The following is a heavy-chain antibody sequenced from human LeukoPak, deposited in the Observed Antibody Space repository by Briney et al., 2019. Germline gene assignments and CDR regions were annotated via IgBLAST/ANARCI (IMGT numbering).Heavy chain of an antibody. CDR2: INHSGST. V-gene: IGHV4-34*01. Sequence: PSETLSPTCAVYGGSFSGYYWSWIRQPPGKGLEWIGEINHSGSTNYNPSLKSRVTISVDTSKNQFSLKLSSVTAADTAVYYCARLRYDFWSGYHELYFGYWGQGTLVTVSS. D-gene: IGHD3-3*01. J-gene: IGHJ4*02. CDR1: GGSFSGYY. CDR3: ARLRYDFWSGYHELYFGY.